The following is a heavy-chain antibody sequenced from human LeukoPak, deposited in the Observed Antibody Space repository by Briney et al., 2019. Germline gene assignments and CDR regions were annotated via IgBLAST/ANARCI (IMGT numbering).Heavy chain of an antibody. CDR3: ATFGLGEVAPLHYFDH. CDR2: INHSSST. Sequence: PSETLSLTCAVYGGSFSGYYWSWIHQPPGKGLEGIGEINHSSSTNYNPSLKSRLTISVDTSKTQFSLKLSSVTAADTAVYYCATFGLGEVAPLHYFDHWGQGTLVTVSS. J-gene: IGHJ4*02. V-gene: IGHV4-34*01. CDR1: GGSFSGYY. D-gene: IGHD3-16*01.